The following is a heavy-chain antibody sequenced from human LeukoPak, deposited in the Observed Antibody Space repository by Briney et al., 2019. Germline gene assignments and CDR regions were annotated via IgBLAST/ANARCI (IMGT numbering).Heavy chain of an antibody. V-gene: IGHV3-7*01. D-gene: IGHD3-22*01. CDR2: INQDGSEK. Sequence: GGSLRLSCAASGFTFSSYWMSWVRQAPGKGLEWVANINQDGSEKYYVDSVKGRFTISRDNAKNSLYLQMNSLRAEDTAVYYCARDRSDSSGPDAFDIWGQGTMVTVSS. CDR1: GFTFSSYW. J-gene: IGHJ3*02. CDR3: ARDRSDSSGPDAFDI.